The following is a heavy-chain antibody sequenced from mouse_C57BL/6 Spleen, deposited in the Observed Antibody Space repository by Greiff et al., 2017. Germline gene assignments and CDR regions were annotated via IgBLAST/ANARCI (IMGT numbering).Heavy chain of an antibody. D-gene: IGHD1-1*01. CDR3: ASSDYGSSLDFAY. V-gene: IGHV1-63*01. Sequence: QVQLQQSGAELVRPGTSVKMSCKASGYTFTNYWIGWAKQRPGHGLEWIGDIYPGGGYTNYNEKFKGKATLTADKSSSTAYMQFSSLTSEDSAIYYCASSDYGSSLDFAYWGQGTLVTVSA. J-gene: IGHJ3*01. CDR1: GYTFTNYW. CDR2: IYPGGGYT.